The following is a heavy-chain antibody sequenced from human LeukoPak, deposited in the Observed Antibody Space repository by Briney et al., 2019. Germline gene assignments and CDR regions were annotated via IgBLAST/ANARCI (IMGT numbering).Heavy chain of an antibody. CDR1: GFMFSSNW. Sequence: PGGSLRLSCAASGFMFSSNWMSWVRLAPGKGLEWVGRIRSKADGGTTDYAAPVKCRFTISRDDSTNTLYLQMNSLTIEDTAVYYGTTAPNSGVLWGQGTLVTVSS. CDR3: TTAPNSGVL. J-gene: IGHJ4*02. CDR2: IRSKADGGTT. V-gene: IGHV3-15*01. D-gene: IGHD6-13*01.